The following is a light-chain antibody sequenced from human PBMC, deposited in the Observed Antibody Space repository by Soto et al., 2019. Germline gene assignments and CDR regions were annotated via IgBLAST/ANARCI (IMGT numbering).Light chain of an antibody. Sequence: QSVLAQPASVSGSPGQSITISCTGTSSDVGDYNYVSWYRHHPGKAPKLIIYEVNNRPSGVSNRFSGSKSGSTASLTISGLQAEDEADYYCSSYTSISTYVFGTGTKVTVL. CDR2: EVN. J-gene: IGLJ1*01. CDR3: SSYTSISTYV. CDR1: SSDVGDYNY. V-gene: IGLV2-14*01.